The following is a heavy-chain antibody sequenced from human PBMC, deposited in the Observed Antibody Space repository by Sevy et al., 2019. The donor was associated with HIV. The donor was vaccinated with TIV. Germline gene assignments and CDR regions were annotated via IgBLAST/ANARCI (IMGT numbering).Heavy chain of an antibody. CDR2: IRGTGDYT. J-gene: IGHJ4*02. D-gene: IGHD5-18*01. CDR1: GFTFNSFA. V-gene: IGHV3-23*01. CDR3: AKKMGGGSGMAFLVDF. Sequence: GGSLRLSCAASGFTFNSFAMGWVRQAPGKGLDWISVIRGTGDYTYYADSVKGRFTISRDNSKNTLFLQMNSLRAEDTAIFYCAKKMGGGSGMAFLVDFWGQGTLVTVSS.